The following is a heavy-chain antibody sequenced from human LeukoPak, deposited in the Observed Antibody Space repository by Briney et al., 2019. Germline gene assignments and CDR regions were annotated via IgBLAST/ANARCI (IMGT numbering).Heavy chain of an antibody. D-gene: IGHD3-3*01. CDR3: ARRGYDADAFDI. V-gene: IGHV4-59*08. Sequence: SETLSLTCTVSGGSISSYCWSWIRQPPGKGLEWIGYIYYSGSTNYNPSLKSRVTISVDTSKNQFSLKLSSVTAADTAVYYCARRGYDADAFDIWGQGTMVTVSS. J-gene: IGHJ3*02. CDR2: IYYSGST. CDR1: GGSISSYC.